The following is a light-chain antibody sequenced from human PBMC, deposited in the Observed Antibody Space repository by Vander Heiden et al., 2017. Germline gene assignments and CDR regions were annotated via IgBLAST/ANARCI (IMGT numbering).Light chain of an antibody. J-gene: IGKJ5*01. Sequence: DFQFSQSPSSLSACVGDRVTITCRASQSIDNFLNWYQQKPGKAPKLLIYAASKLESWVPSRFSGSGSGTHFSLTISSLQPEDSATYFCQQSYSSPRITFGLGTRLEIE. CDR3: QQSYSSPRIT. V-gene: IGKV1-39*01. CDR1: QSIDNF. CDR2: AAS.